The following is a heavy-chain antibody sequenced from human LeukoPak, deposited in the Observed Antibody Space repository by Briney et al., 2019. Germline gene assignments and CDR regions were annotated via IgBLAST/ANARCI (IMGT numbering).Heavy chain of an antibody. CDR2: IRGKAYGATT. V-gene: IGHV3-49*03. J-gene: IGHJ6*03. CDR3: TKSSNYYYYYYMDV. Sequence: GGPLRLSCTASGFSFGDYAMSWFRQAPGKGLEWVGLIRGKAYGATTEYAASVKGRFTISGDDSKSIAYLQMNSLKTEDTAVYYCTKSSNYYYYYYMDVWGKGTTVTVSS. CDR1: GFSFGDYA.